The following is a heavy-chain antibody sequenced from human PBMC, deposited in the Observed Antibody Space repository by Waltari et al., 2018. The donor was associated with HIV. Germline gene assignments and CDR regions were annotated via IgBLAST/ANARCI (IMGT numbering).Heavy chain of an antibody. J-gene: IGHJ4*02. Sequence: QLQLQESGPGLVKPSETLSLTCSVSGGSIRSSSYYWGGLRQPPGKGLEWIGSIYYSGSTYYNPSLKSRVTISVDTSKNQFSLNLNSVTAADTAVYFCAKHMTALVPFDYWGQGTLVTVSS. D-gene: IGHD5-18*01. CDR2: IYYSGST. V-gene: IGHV4-39*01. CDR1: GGSIRSSSYY. CDR3: AKHMTALVPFDY.